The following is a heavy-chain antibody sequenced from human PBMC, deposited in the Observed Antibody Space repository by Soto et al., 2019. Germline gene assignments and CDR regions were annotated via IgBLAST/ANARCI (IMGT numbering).Heavy chain of an antibody. D-gene: IGHD3-9*01. CDR3: ARESDILTGYPNPSYGY. J-gene: IGHJ4*02. V-gene: IGHV1-18*01. Sequence: GASVKVSCKASGYTFTSYGISWVRQAPGQGLEWMGWISAYNGNTNYAQKLQGRVTMTTGTSMSTAYMELRSLRSDDTAVYYCARESDILTGYPNPSYGYWGQGTLVTVSS. CDR1: GYTFTSYG. CDR2: ISAYNGNT.